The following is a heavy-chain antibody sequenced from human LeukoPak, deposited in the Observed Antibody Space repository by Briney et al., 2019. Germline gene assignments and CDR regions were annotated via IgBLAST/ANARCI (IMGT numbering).Heavy chain of an antibody. CDR2: IYPGDSDT. V-gene: IGHV5-51*01. J-gene: IGHJ3*02. CDR1: GYSFTSYW. Sequence: GESLKISCKGSGYSFTSYWIGWVRPMPGKGLEGMGIIYPGDSDTRYSPSFQGQVTISADKSISTAYLQWSSLKASDTAMYYCARPCSGGSCYSSYDAFDIWGQGTMVTVSS. D-gene: IGHD2-15*01. CDR3: ARPCSGGSCYSSYDAFDI.